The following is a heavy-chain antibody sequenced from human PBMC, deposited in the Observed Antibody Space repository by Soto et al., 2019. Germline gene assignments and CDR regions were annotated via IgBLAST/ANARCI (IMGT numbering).Heavy chain of an antibody. CDR2: ISANNGHT. J-gene: IGHJ6*02. V-gene: IGHV1-18*01. D-gene: IGHD2-2*01. Sequence: ASVKVSCKASGYSSTNYVIIWVRQAPGQGLEWMGWISANNGHTNYAQKLKGRLTMTTDTSTNTAYMELRTLRSDDTAVYYCATSANCISSTCTRGGPYSYYYGMDVWGRGTTVTVS. CDR1: GYSSTNYV. CDR3: ATSANCISSTCTRGGPYSYYYGMDV.